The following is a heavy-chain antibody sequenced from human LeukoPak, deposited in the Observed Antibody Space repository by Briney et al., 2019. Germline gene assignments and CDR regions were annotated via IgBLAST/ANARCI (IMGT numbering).Heavy chain of an antibody. D-gene: IGHD3-10*02. Sequence: PGGSLRLSCEASGFTFSAYAMTWVRQAPGKGLEWVSSVGSDNKPHYSESVKGRFAISRDNSKSMLFLQLNGLRAEDTALYYCAGDLHYYVAMDVWGQGTTVTVSS. CDR3: AGDLHYYVAMDV. V-gene: IGHV3-23*05. CDR1: GFTFSAYA. CDR2: VGSDNKP. J-gene: IGHJ6*02.